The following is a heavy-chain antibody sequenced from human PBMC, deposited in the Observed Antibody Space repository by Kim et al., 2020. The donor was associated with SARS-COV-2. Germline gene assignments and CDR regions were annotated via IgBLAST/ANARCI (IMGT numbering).Heavy chain of an antibody. D-gene: IGHD6-13*01. CDR3: ARESIGSSSWYRWFDP. CDR2: IYYSGST. CDR1: GGSISSYY. J-gene: IGHJ5*02. V-gene: IGHV4-59*01. Sequence: SETLSLTCTVSGGSISSYYWSWIRQPPGKGLEWIGYIYYSGSTNYNPSLKSRVTISVDTSKNQFSLKLSSVTAADTAVYYCARESIGSSSWYRWFDPWGQGTLVTVSS.